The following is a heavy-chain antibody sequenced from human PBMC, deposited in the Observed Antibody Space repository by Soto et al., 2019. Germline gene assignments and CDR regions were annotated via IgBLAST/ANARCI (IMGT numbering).Heavy chain of an antibody. Sequence: GLDLEWLALIYWNDDKRYSPSLKSRLTITKDTSKNQVVLTMTNMDPVDTATYYCAHSQSGWYDYWGQGTLVTVSS. V-gene: IGHV2-5*01. J-gene: IGHJ4*02. CDR2: IYWNDDK. D-gene: IGHD6-19*01. CDR3: AHSQSGWYDY.